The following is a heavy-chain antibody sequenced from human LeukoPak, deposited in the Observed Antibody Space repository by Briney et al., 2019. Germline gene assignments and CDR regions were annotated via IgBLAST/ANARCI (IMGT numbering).Heavy chain of an antibody. V-gene: IGHV4-34*01. CDR1: GVSFSAYY. D-gene: IGHD1-26*01. CDR2: ISHRGST. J-gene: IGHJ4*02. CDR3: ASSVGSTDY. Sequence: SETLSLTCAVYGVSFSAYYWTWIRQSPGKGLEWIGEISHRGSTNYNPSLKSRLTISVDTSKNQFSLKLGSVTAADTAMYYCASSVGSTDYWGQGALVTVSS.